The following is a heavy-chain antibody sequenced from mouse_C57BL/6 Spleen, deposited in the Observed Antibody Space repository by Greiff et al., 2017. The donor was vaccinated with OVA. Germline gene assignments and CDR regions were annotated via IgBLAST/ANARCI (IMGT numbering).Heavy chain of an antibody. D-gene: IGHD2-4*01. CDR2: ISDGGSYT. V-gene: IGHV5-4*01. CDR3: ARDRYDYPFDY. J-gene: IGHJ2*01. CDR1: GFTFSSYA. Sequence: EVQRVESGGGLVKPGGSLKLSCAASGFTFSSYAMSWVRQTPEKRLEWVATISDGGSYTYYPDNVKGRFTISRDNAKNNLYLQMSHLKSEDTAMYYCARDRYDYPFDYWGQGTTLTVSS.